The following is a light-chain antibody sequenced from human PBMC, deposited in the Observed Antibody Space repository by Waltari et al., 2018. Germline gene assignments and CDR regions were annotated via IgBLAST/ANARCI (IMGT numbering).Light chain of an antibody. CDR1: QSVSSY. J-gene: IGKJ3*01. CDR3: QQRSNWPIFT. V-gene: IGKV3-11*01. CDR2: DAS. Sequence: EIVLTQSPATLSLSPGERATLSCRASQSVSSYLAWYQQKPGQAPRLLIYDASNRATGSPARFSGSGSGTDFTLTISSLEPEDFAVYYCQQRSNWPIFTFGPGTKVDIK.